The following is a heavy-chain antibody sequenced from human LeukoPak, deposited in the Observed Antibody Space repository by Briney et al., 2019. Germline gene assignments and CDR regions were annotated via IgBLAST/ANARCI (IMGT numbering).Heavy chain of an antibody. V-gene: IGHV4-59*08. CDR2: IHYSGST. CDR3: ARRVTDFTVVPAARGAEFDY. J-gene: IGHJ4*02. Sequence: SETLSLTCTVSGYSISSYYWSWIRQPPGKGLEWIGDIHYSGSTTYNPSLKSRVTISVDTSKNQFSLKLSSVTAADTAVYYCARRVTDFTVVPAARGAEFDYWGQGTLVTVSS. CDR1: GYSISSYY. D-gene: IGHD2-2*01.